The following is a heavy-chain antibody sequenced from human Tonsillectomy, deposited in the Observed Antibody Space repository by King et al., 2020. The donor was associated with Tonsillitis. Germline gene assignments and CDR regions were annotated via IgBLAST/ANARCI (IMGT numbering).Heavy chain of an antibody. CDR1: GFTFRSYG. CDR2: ISYVVTNE. V-gene: IGHV3-30*18. Sequence: VQLVESGGGVVQPGRSLRLSCAASGFTFRSYGMHWVRQAPGKGLEWVAVISYVVTNEYYADSVKGRFTISRDNSKNTIYLQMNNLRVEGTAVYYCAKDHRGLGTSGAFDVWGQGTMVTVSS. CDR3: AKDHRGLGTSGAFDV. J-gene: IGHJ3*01. D-gene: IGHD3-16*01.